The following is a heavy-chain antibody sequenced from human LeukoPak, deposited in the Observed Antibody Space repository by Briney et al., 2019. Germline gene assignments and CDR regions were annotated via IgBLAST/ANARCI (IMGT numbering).Heavy chain of an antibody. CDR2: ISSGSSYI. V-gene: IGHV3-21*01. CDR3: ARYSYYDFWSSHPYFDY. J-gene: IGHJ4*02. Sequence: PGGSLRLSCAASGFTFSSYAMSWVRQAPGKGLEWVSSISSGSSYIYYADSVKGRFTISRDNAKNSLYLQMNSLRAEDTAVYYCARYSYYDFWSSHPYFDYWGQGTLVTVSS. CDR1: GFTFSSYA. D-gene: IGHD3-3*01.